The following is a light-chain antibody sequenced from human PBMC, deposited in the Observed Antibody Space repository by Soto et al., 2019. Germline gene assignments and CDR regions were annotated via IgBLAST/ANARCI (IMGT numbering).Light chain of an antibody. CDR2: GAS. CDR3: QQYGSSRLT. Sequence: EIVFTQSPGTLSLSPGERATPFCRASQSVSRSYLAWYQQKPGQAPRLLMYGASSRATGIPDRFSGSGSGTDFTLTISRLEPEDLAVYYCQQYGSSRLTFGGGTKVDIK. J-gene: IGKJ4*01. V-gene: IGKV3-20*01. CDR1: QSVSRSY.